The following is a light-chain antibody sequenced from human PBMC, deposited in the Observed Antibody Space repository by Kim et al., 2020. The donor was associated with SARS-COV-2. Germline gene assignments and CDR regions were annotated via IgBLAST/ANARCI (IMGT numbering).Light chain of an antibody. CDR1: SGHSSYI. V-gene: IGLV4-60*03. J-gene: IGLJ3*02. CDR2: LEGSGTY. Sequence: QPVLTQSSSASASLGSSVKLICTLSSGHSSYIIAWHQQQPGKAPRYLMKLEGSGTYNKGSGVPDRFSGSSSGADRYLTISNLQSEDEADYYCETWDSNTWVFGGGTQLTVL. CDR3: ETWDSNTWV.